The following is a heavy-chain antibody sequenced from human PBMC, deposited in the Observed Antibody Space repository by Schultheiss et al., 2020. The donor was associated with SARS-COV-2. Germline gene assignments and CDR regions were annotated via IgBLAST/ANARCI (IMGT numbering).Heavy chain of an antibody. CDR1: GGSFSGYY. CDR2: INHGGST. CDR3: AKDLGAYYYYYGMDV. V-gene: IGHV4-34*01. Sequence: SETLSLTCAVYGGSFSGYYWSWIRQPPGKGLEWIGEINHGGSTNYNPSLKSRVTISVDTSKNQFSLKLSSVTAADTAMYYCAKDLGAYYYYYGMDVWGQGTSVTVSS. D-gene: IGHD3-16*01. J-gene: IGHJ6*02.